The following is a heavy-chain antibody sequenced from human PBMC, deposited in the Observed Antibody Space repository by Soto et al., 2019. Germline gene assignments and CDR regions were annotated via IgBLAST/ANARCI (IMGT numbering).Heavy chain of an antibody. D-gene: IGHD3-22*01. CDR1: GGTFSRHA. J-gene: IGHJ4*02. Sequence: QVQLVQSGAEVRKPGSSVKVSCKASGGTFSRHAISWVRQAPGQGLEWMGGIIPIFGTANHAQKFQGRVTIIADEYTSRVYMELSSLRSEDTAMYYCARGWGYDSNDYYYAYWGQGTLVIVSS. V-gene: IGHV1-69*01. CDR2: IIPIFGTA. CDR3: ARGWGYDSNDYYYAY.